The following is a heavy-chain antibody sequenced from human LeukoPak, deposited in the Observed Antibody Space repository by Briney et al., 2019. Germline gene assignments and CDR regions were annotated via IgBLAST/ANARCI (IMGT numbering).Heavy chain of an antibody. CDR2: IKQDGSEK. CDR1: GFTFSSYW. D-gene: IGHD4-23*01. Sequence: PGGSLRLSCAASGFTFSSYWMNWVRQAPGKGLEWVANIKQDGSEKYYVDSVKGRFTISRDNTENSLYLQMNSLRAEDTAVYFCARGAYGGRGYYYGVDVWGKGTMVTVSS. V-gene: IGHV3-7*03. CDR3: ARGAYGGRGYYYGVDV. J-gene: IGHJ6*04.